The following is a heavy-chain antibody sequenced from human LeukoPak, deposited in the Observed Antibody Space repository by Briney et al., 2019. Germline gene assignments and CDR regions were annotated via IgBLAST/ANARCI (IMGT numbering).Heavy chain of an antibody. V-gene: IGHV3-30-3*01. Sequence: GGSLRLSCAASGFTFSSYAMHWVRQAPGKGLEWVAVISYDGNNKYYADSVKGRFTISRDNSKNTLYLQMNSLRAEDTAVYYCARDHAGAFDYWGQGTLVTVSS. D-gene: IGHD1-1*01. J-gene: IGHJ4*02. CDR2: ISYDGNNK. CDR3: ARDHAGAFDY. CDR1: GFTFSSYA.